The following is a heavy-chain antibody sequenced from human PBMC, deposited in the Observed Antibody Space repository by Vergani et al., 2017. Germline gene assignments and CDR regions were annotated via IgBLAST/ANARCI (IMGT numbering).Heavy chain of an antibody. CDR3: ARVNTETNGHLYYYYYMDV. D-gene: IGHD4-11*01. V-gene: IGHV4-34*01. CDR2: IDHTGRP. Sequence: QVQLQQWGGGLLKPSETLSLTCVVNGGSFTSYHWTWIRQSPGEGLEWVGDIDHTGRPDCNPSLKSRLTMSVDKYRNQFSLTLNSVTATDTAIYFCARVNTETNGHLYYYYYMDVWGQGTAVTV. J-gene: IGHJ6*03. CDR1: GGSFTSYH.